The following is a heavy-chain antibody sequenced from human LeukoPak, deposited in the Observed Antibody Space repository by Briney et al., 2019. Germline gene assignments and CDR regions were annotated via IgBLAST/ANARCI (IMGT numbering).Heavy chain of an antibody. J-gene: IGHJ3*02. CDR2: INHSGST. V-gene: IGHV4-34*01. D-gene: IGHD1-26*01. CDR3: ARAEPTSVFVI. Sequence: SETLSLTCAVYGGSFSGYYWSWIRQPPGKGLEWIGEINHSGSTNYNPSLKSRVTISVDTSKNQLSLQLNSVTPEDTAVYYCARAEPTSVFVIWGQGTMVTVSS. CDR1: GGSFSGYY.